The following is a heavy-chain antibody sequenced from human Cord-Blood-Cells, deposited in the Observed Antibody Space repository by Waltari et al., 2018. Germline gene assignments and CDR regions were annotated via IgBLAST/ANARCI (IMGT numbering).Heavy chain of an antibody. D-gene: IGHD5-18*01. V-gene: IGHV1-69*09. CDR1: GGTFSSYA. CDR2: IIPILGIA. CDR3: ARELSYGYFDY. J-gene: IGHJ4*02. Sequence: QVQLVQSGAEVKKPGSSVQVSCKASGGTFSSYAISWVGKAPGQGLEWMGRIIPILGIANYAQKFQGRVTITADKSTSTAYMELSSLRSEDTAVYYCARELSYGYFDYWGQGTLVTVSS.